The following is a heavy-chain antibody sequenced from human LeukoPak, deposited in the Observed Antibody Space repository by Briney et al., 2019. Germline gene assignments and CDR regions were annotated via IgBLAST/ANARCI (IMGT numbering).Heavy chain of an antibody. CDR3: AREPDDSSGYEPLYFDY. CDR2: FDPEDGET. J-gene: IGHJ4*02. CDR1: GYTLTELS. V-gene: IGHV1-24*01. D-gene: IGHD3-22*01. Sequence: ASVKVSCKVSGYTLTELSMHWVRQAPGKGLEWMGGFDPEDGETIYAQKFQGRVTMTEDTSTDTAYMELSSLRSEDTAVYYCAREPDDSSGYEPLYFDYWGQGTLVTVSS.